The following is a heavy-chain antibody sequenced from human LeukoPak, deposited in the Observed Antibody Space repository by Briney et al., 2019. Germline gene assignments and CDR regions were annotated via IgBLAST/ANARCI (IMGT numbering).Heavy chain of an antibody. CDR1: GFTFSSYA. Sequence: GGSLRLSCAASGFTFSSYAMSWVRQAPGKGLEWFSAISGSGGSTYYADSVKGRFTISRDNSKNTLYLQMNSLRAEDTAVYYCARELIAAAGTEDGYWGQGTLVTVSS. J-gene: IGHJ4*02. CDR2: ISGSGGST. CDR3: ARELIAAAGTEDGY. V-gene: IGHV3-23*01. D-gene: IGHD6-13*01.